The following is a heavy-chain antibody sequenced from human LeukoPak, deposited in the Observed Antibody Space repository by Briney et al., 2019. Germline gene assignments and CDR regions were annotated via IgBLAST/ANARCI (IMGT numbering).Heavy chain of an antibody. Sequence: GGSLRLSCEISGFTFSRFAMNWVRQAPGQGLEWTSIISGSGSSAYYADSVKGRFIVSRDNFKNTVNLEMSSLRVEDTAVYYCVPEGFDIWGQGKMVTVSS. J-gene: IGHJ3*02. CDR2: ISGSGSSA. CDR3: VPEGFDI. CDR1: GFTFSRFA. V-gene: IGHV3-23*01.